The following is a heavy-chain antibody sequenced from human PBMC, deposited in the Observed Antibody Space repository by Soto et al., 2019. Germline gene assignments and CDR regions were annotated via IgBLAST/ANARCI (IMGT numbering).Heavy chain of an antibody. Sequence: GGSLRLSCAASGFTFSSYGMHWVRQAPGKGLEWVAVIWYDGSNKYYADSVKGRFTISRDNSKNTLYLQMNSLRAEDTAVYYCARDYYGSGSDDAFDIWGQGTMVTVSS. CDR2: IWYDGSNK. J-gene: IGHJ3*02. D-gene: IGHD3-10*01. CDR1: GFTFSSYG. V-gene: IGHV3-33*01. CDR3: ARDYYGSGSDDAFDI.